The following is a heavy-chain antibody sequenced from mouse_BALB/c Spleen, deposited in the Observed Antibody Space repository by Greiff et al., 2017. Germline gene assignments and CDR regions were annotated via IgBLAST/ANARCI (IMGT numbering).Heavy chain of an antibody. CDR2: IYPSDSYT. CDR1: GYTFTSYW. D-gene: IGHD3-2*01. V-gene: IGHV1-69*02. CDR3: TRSQDSSGYVGGAMDY. J-gene: IGHJ4*01. Sequence: VQLQQPGAELVRPGASVKLSCKASGYTFTSYWINWVKQRPGQGLEWIGNIYPSDSYTNYNQKFKDKATLTVDKSSSTAYMQLSSPTSEDSAVYYCTRSQDSSGYVGGAMDYWGQGTSVTVSS.